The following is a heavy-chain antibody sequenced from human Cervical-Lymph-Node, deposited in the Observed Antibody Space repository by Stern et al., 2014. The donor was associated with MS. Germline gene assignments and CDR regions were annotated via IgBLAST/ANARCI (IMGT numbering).Heavy chain of an antibody. CDR1: GDTFASYP. D-gene: IGHD4-17*01. V-gene: IGHV1-46*03. Sequence: VQLVESGAEVKKPGASVKVSCKASGDTFASYPIHWLRQAPGKGLVWVGVVTPADGRPPYAKTFTGRVTMTRDTSTKTVYMELSSLRAEDTAMYFCANPLPYANWGQGTRVTVSS. J-gene: IGHJ1*01. CDR2: VTPADGRP. CDR3: ANPLPYAN.